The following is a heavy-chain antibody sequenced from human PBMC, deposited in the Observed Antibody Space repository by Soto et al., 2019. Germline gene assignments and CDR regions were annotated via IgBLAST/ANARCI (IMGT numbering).Heavy chain of an antibody. D-gene: IGHD3-22*01. CDR2: ISAYNGNT. Sequence: ASVKVSCKASGYTFTSYVISWVRQAPGQGLEWMGWISAYNGNTNYAQELQGRVTMTTDTSTSTAYMELRSLRSDDTAVYYCAREAYYYDSSGYYDQLDYYYYGMDVWGQGTTVTVSS. J-gene: IGHJ6*02. CDR1: GYTFTSYV. CDR3: AREAYYYDSSGYYDQLDYYYYGMDV. V-gene: IGHV1-18*04.